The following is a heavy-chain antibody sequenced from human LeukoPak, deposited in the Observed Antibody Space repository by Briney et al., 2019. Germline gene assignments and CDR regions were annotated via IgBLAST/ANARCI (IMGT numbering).Heavy chain of an antibody. J-gene: IGHJ4*02. D-gene: IGHD4-17*01. V-gene: IGHV3-23*01. CDR2: ISGRGDYT. Sequence: PGGSLRLSCVASGFIFSTFWMTWVRQAPGRGLEWVSTISGRGDYTYYADSVKGQFTISRDNSNNTMYLQINSLRAEDTAVYFCARGYGALSGWGQGTLVTVSS. CDR3: ARGYGALSG. CDR1: GFIFSTFW.